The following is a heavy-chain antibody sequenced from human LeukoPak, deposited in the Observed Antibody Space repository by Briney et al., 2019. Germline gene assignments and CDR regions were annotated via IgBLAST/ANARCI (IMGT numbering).Heavy chain of an antibody. V-gene: IGHV1-18*01. Sequence: GASVKVSCKASGYTFTSYGISWVRQAPGQGLEWMGWISAYNGNTNYAQKLQGRVTMTTDTSTSTAYMELRSLRSDDTAVYYCARGFTVYYYDSSGKDFGYWGQGTLVTVSS. D-gene: IGHD3-22*01. J-gene: IGHJ4*02. CDR1: GYTFTSYG. CDR2: ISAYNGNT. CDR3: ARGFTVYYYDSSGKDFGY.